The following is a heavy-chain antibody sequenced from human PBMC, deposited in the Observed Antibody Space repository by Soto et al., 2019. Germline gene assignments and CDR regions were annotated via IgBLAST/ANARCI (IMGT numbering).Heavy chain of an antibody. CDR1: GGTFSSYA. D-gene: IGHD2-21*02. CDR2: IIPIFGTA. Sequence: ASVKVSCKASGGTFSSYAISWVRQAPGQGLEWMGGIIPIFGTANYAQKFQGRVTITADESTSTACMELSSLRSEDTAVYYCASRAYCGGDCYADFDYWGQGTLVTVSS. V-gene: IGHV1-69*13. J-gene: IGHJ4*02. CDR3: ASRAYCGGDCYADFDY.